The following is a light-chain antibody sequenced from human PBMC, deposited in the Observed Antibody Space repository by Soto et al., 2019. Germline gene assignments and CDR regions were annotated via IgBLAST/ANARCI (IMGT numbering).Light chain of an antibody. J-gene: IGLJ2*01. V-gene: IGLV2-18*02. Sequence: QSALTQPPSVSGSPGQSVTISCTGTSSDVGSYNRVSWYQQPPGTAPKLMIYEVSNRPSGVPDRFSGSKSGNTASLTIYGLTAEDEAYYYCRSYTSSSTVVVGGGTKLTVL. CDR1: SSDVGSYNR. CDR2: EVS. CDR3: RSYTSSSTVV.